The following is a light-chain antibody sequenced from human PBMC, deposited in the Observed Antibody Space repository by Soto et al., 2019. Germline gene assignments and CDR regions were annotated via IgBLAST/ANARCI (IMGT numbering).Light chain of an antibody. Sequence: SQMTQSPSTLTRSGGDRVPIIXRVSDTLTSWLPWYQQRQGXAPKXXXDKXSTLKRGGPSRFSGSGSVTEFTLTISSLQSEDFAVYYFQQYKKRTPTFGQGTKVDI. J-gene: IGKJ1*01. CDR2: KXS. CDR1: DTLTSW. V-gene: IGKV1-5*03. CDR3: QQYKKRTPT.